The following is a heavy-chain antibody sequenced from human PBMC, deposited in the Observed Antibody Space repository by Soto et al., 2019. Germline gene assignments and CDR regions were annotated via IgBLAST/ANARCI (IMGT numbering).Heavy chain of an antibody. CDR2: IYPGDSDT. D-gene: IGHD6-13*01. CDR3: ARTRSRGTPENNAFDI. Sequence: PGESLKISCKGSGYSFTSYWIGWVRQMPGKGLEWMGIIYPGDSDTRYSPSFQGQVTISADKSISTAYLQWSSLKASDTAMYYCARTRSRGTPENNAFDIWGQGTMVTVSS. J-gene: IGHJ3*02. V-gene: IGHV5-51*01. CDR1: GYSFTSYW.